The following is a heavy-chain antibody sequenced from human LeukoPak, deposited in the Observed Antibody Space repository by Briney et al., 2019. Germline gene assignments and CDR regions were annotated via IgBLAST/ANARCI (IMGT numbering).Heavy chain of an antibody. CDR2: IYYSGST. D-gene: IGHD3-16*02. CDR3: ARDGLSLPPRRFGMDV. V-gene: IGHV4-59*01. J-gene: IGHJ6*02. CDR1: GGSISSYY. Sequence: SETRSLTCTVSGGSISSYYWSWIRQPPGKGLEWIGYIYYSGSTNYNPSLKSRVTISRDTSKNHFSLRLSSVTAADTAVYYCARDGLSLPPRRFGMDVWGQGTTVTVSS.